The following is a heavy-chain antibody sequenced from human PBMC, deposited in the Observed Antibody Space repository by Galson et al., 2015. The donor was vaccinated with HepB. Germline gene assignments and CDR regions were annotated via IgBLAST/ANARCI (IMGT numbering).Heavy chain of an antibody. CDR1: GFTFSSYS. CDR3: ARDPSAMEYADFDY. CDR2: ISSSSSYI. J-gene: IGHJ4*02. Sequence: SLRLSCAASGFTFSSYSMNWVRQAPGKGLEWVSSISSSSSYIYYADSVKGRFTISRDNAKNSLYLQMNSLRAEDTAVYYCARDPSAMEYADFDYWGQGTLVTVSS. V-gene: IGHV3-21*01. D-gene: IGHD2-2*01.